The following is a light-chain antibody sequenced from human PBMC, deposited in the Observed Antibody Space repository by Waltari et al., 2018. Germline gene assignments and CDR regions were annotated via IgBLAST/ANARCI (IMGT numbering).Light chain of an antibody. V-gene: IGLV2-23*01. CDR2: AGT. J-gene: IGLJ1*01. Sequence: QSALTQPASVSGSPGQSITISCTGTSSDVWSYNLASWYQQYPGKAPKLMIYAGTKRPSGVSNRFSGSKSGNTASLTISGLQAEDEADYYCCSYAGTSTYVFGTGTKVTVL. CDR3: CSYAGTSTYV. CDR1: SSDVWSYNL.